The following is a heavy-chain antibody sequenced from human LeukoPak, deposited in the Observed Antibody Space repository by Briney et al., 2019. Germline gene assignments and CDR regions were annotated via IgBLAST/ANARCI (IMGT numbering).Heavy chain of an antibody. Sequence: SETLSLTCTVSGGSISSYYWSWIRQPPGKGLEWIGYIYYSGSTNYNPSLKSRVTISVDTSKNQFSLKLSSVTAADTAVYYCAREVTDYDSSGYALRGYYFDYWGQGTLVTVSS. CDR3: AREVTDYDSSGYALRGYYFDY. CDR1: GGSISSYY. V-gene: IGHV4-59*01. J-gene: IGHJ4*02. CDR2: IYYSGST. D-gene: IGHD3-22*01.